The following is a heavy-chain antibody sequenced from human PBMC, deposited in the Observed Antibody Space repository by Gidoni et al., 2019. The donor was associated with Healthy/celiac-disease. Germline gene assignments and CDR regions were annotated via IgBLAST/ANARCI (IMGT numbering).Heavy chain of an antibody. V-gene: IGHV1-18*01. CDR3: ARPTTPGQWLVDFDL. D-gene: IGHD6-19*01. CDR1: GYTFTSYG. CDR2: ISAYNGNT. J-gene: IGHJ2*01. Sequence: QVQLVQSGAEVKKPGASVKVSCKASGYTFTSYGISWVRQAPGQGLEWMGWISAYNGNTNDAQKLQGRVTMTTDTSTSTAYMELRSLRSDDTAVYYCARPTTPGQWLVDFDLWGRGTLVTVSS.